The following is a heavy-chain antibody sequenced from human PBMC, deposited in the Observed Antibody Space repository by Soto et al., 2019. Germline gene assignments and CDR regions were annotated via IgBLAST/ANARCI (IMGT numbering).Heavy chain of an antibody. D-gene: IGHD1-26*01. V-gene: IGHV3-33*01. CDR1: GFVFSDYV. CDR2: IWYHGRDI. CDR3: ARDQGGQSGNFIFDN. J-gene: IGHJ4*02. Sequence: GGSLRLSCAASGFVFSDYVIHWVRQAPGRGLDWVAGIWYHGRDIFYTDSVKGRFTISRDNSKNMLYLQMNSLRAEDTAVYYCARDQGGQSGNFIFDNWGQGTLVTVSS.